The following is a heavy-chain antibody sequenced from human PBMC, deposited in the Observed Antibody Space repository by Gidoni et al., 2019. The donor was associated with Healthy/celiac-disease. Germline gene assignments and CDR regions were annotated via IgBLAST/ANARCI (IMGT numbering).Heavy chain of an antibody. J-gene: IGHJ6*02. CDR3: AKDLRYSSGRTGPYGMDV. CDR1: GFACSSNG. CDR2: IRYDGSNK. Sequence: VQLVESGGGWVQPGGSLRLSCAASGFACSSNGLHWVRQAPVKGLGWVAFIRYDGSNKYYADSVNGRFTISRDNSKNTLYLQMNSLRAEDTAVYYCAKDLRYSSGRTGPYGMDVWGQGTTVTVSS. V-gene: IGHV3-30*02. D-gene: IGHD6-19*01.